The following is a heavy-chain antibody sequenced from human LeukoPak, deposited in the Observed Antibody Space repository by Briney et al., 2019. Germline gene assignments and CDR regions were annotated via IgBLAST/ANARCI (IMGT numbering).Heavy chain of an antibody. CDR2: ISSGSSTI. V-gene: IGHV3-48*04. CDR3: ARETQYYFDS. CDR1: GFTFSGYS. J-gene: IGHJ4*02. Sequence: GGSLRLSCAASGFTFSGYSMTWVRQAPGKGLEWVSYISSGSSTISYADSVKGRFTISRDNAKNSLYLQMNSLRAEDTAVYYCARETQYYFDSWGQGTLVTVSS.